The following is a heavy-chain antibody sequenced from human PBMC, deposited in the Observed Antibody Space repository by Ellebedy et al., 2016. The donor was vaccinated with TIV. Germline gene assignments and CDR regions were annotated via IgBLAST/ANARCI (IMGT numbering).Heavy chain of an antibody. CDR3: SRRISSGREYFFDF. Sequence: AASVKVSCKSSGYTFTSFGVNWARQAPGQGLEWMGWINAHNGNTNYEQNFQDRVNLTMDISTNTAYMELRSLRPDDTAVYFCSRRISSGREYFFDFWGQGTLVSVSS. J-gene: IGHJ4*02. V-gene: IGHV1-18*01. CDR1: GYTFTSFG. CDR2: INAHNGNT. D-gene: IGHD6-19*01.